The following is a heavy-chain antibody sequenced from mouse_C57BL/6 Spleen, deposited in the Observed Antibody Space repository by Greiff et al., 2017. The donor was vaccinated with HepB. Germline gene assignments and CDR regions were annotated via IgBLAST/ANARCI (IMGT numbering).Heavy chain of an antibody. J-gene: IGHJ2*01. CDR1: GVTFSSYG. D-gene: IGHD1-1*01. CDR3: ARLNYGSRLDY. Sequence: EVQRVESGGDLVKPGGSLKLSCAASGVTFSSYGMSWVRQTPDKRLAWVATISSGGSYTYYPDSVKGRFTISRDNAKNTLYLQMSSLKSEDTAMYYCARLNYGSRLDYWGQGTTLTVSS. V-gene: IGHV5-6*01. CDR2: ISSGGSYT.